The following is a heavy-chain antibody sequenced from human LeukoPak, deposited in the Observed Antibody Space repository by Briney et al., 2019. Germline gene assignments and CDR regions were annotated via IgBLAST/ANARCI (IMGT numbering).Heavy chain of an antibody. CDR1: GGSISSYY. CDR2: IYYSGTT. Sequence: SETLSLTCTVSGGSISSYYWTWIRQPPGKGLEWIGYIYYSGTTYYNPSLKSRVTISVDTSKNQFSLKLSSVTAADTAVYYCARHRGYYFDYWGQGTLVTVSS. J-gene: IGHJ4*02. V-gene: IGHV4-59*08. CDR3: ARHRGYYFDY.